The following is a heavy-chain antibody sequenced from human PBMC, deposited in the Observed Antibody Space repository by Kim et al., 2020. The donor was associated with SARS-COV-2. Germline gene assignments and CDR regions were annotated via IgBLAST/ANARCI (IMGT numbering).Heavy chain of an antibody. CDR3: NRDKGGGAAKVYGMDV. V-gene: IGHV3-49*03. J-gene: IGHJ6*02. CDR2: IRSKAYGGTT. CDR1: GFTFGDYA. Sequence: GGSLRLSCTASGFTFGDYAMSWFRQAPGKGLEWVGFIRSKAYGGTTEYAASVKGRFTISRDDSKSIAYLQMNSLKTEDTAVYYCNRDKGGGAAKVYGMDVWGQGTTVTVSS. D-gene: IGHD3-16*01.